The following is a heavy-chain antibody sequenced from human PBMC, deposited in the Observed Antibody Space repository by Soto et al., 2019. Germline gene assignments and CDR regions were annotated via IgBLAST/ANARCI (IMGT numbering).Heavy chain of an antibody. D-gene: IGHD2-2*01. Sequence: SVNVSCKASGYTFTSYGISWVRQAPGQGLEWMGWISAYNGNTNYAQKLQGRVTMTTDTSTSTAYMELRSLRSDDTAVYYCARDRVPAAISRPSGMDVWGQGTTVTVSS. J-gene: IGHJ6*02. V-gene: IGHV1-18*01. CDR1: GYTFTSYG. CDR2: ISAYNGNT. CDR3: ARDRVPAAISRPSGMDV.